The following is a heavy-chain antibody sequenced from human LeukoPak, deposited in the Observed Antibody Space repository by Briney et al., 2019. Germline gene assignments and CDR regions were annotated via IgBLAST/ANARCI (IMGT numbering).Heavy chain of an antibody. D-gene: IGHD2-2*01. CDR2: MRPNSGNT. V-gene: IGHV1-8*01. Sequence: ASVKVSCKASGYAFTSYDINWVRQATGQGLEWMGWMRPNSGNTGYAQKFQGRVTMTRNTSISTAYMELSSLRSEDTAVYYCARAPFRSSTGCFYWFDPWGQGTLVTVSS. CDR3: ARAPFRSSTGCFYWFDP. CDR1: GYAFTSYD. J-gene: IGHJ5*02.